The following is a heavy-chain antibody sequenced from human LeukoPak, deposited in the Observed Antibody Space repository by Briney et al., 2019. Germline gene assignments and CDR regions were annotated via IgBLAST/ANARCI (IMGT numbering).Heavy chain of an antibody. J-gene: IGHJ4*02. V-gene: IGHV3-23*01. CDR1: RFTFSSDA. D-gene: IGHD4-17*01. CDR3: AKGGDYGDYGIDY. Sequence: PGGSLRLSCAASRFTFSSDAMSWVRQAPGKGLEWVSAISGSGGSTYYADSVKGRFTISRDNSKNTLYLQMNSLRAEDTAVYYCAKGGDYGDYGIDYWGQGTLVTVSS. CDR2: ISGSGGST.